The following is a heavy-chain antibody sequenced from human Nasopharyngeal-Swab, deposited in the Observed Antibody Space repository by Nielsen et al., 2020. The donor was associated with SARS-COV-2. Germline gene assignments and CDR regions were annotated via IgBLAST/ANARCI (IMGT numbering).Heavy chain of an antibody. J-gene: IGHJ6*03. V-gene: IGHV3-74*01. Sequence: GESLKISCAASGFTFSSYWMHWVRQAPGKGLVWVSRINSDGSSTSYADSVKGRFTISRDNAKNTLYLQMNSLRAEDTAVYYCARAEVLVVPAAIWGYYYYYYMDVWGKGTTVTVSS. CDR1: GFTFSSYW. CDR2: INSDGSST. D-gene: IGHD2-2*02. CDR3: ARAEVLVVPAAIWGYYYYYYMDV.